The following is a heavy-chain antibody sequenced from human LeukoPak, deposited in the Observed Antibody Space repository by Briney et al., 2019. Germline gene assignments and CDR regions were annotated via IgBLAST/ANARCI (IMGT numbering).Heavy chain of an antibody. Sequence: GGSLRLSCAASGFTFSSYAMSWVCQAPGKGLEWVSAISGSGGSTYYADSVKGRFTISRDNSKNTLYLQMNSLRAEDTAVYYCAKNHAQSTYYDILTGYYTLLDAFDIWGQGTMVTVSS. J-gene: IGHJ3*02. CDR1: GFTFSSYA. CDR3: AKNHAQSTYYDILTGYYTLLDAFDI. V-gene: IGHV3-23*01. D-gene: IGHD3-9*01. CDR2: ISGSGGST.